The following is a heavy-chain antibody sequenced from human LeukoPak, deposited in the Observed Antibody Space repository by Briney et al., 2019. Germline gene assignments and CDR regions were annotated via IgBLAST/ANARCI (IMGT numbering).Heavy chain of an antibody. D-gene: IGHD4/OR15-4a*01. Sequence: GGFLRLSCVASGFTVSSDYISWVRQAPGKGLEWVSVIDSGGSTYYAELVKGRFTISRDNSKNTVYLQMNSLRAEDTAVYYCARDMVGQVFAFDIWGQGTMVTVSS. CDR3: ARDMVGQVFAFDI. CDR2: IDSGGST. CDR1: GFTVSSDY. J-gene: IGHJ3*02. V-gene: IGHV3-66*01.